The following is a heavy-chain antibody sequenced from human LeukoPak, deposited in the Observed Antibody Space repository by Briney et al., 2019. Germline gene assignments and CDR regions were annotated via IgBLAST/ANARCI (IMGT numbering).Heavy chain of an antibody. J-gene: IGHJ6*04. CDR1: GFTFSSYA. V-gene: IGHV3-23*01. Sequence: PGGSLRLSCAASGFTFSSYAMSWVRQAPGKGLEWVSATSGSGGSTYYADSVKGRFTISRDNSKDTLYLQMNSLRAEDTAVYYCAKSRNPTVTRLGYYYGMDVWGKGTTVTVSS. CDR3: AKSRNPTVTRLGYYYGMDV. D-gene: IGHD4-17*01. CDR2: TSGSGGST.